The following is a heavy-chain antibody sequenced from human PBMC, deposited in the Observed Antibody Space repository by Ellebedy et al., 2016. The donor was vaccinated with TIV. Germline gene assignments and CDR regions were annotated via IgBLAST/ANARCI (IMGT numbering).Heavy chain of an antibody. Sequence: AASVKVSCKASGYTFTAYWMFWVRQAPGQGPEYMGMIKSSGGSTTYAQKFQGRVTMTVDTSTSTVYMELSSLKSEDTAVYYCARELMGHFGMDVWGQGTPVTASS. CDR3: ARELMGHFGMDV. D-gene: IGHD1-26*01. J-gene: IGHJ6*02. CDR1: GYTFTAYW. V-gene: IGHV1-46*01. CDR2: IKSSGGST.